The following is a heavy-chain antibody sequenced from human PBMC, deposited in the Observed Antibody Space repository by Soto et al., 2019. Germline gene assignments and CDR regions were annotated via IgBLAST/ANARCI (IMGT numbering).Heavy chain of an antibody. D-gene: IGHD6-13*01. J-gene: IGHJ6*03. CDR1: GYTFTSYD. V-gene: IGHV1-8*01. Sequence: SSVKVSCKASGYTFTSYDINWVRQATGQGLKWMGWMNPNSGNTGYAQKFQGRVTMTRNTSISTAYMELSSLRTEDTAVYYCARLTSRVSQNGGGYYYYYYMDVWGKGTTVTVSS. CDR3: ARLTSRVSQNGGGYYYYYYMDV. CDR2: MNPNSGNT.